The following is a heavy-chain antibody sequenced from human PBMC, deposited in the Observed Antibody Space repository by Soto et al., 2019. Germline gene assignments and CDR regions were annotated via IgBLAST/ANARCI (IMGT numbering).Heavy chain of an antibody. CDR3: ARDYRGSSYQYFQH. J-gene: IGHJ1*01. CDR2: IIPIFGTA. Sequence: ASLKVSCKASGGTFSSYAISWVRQAPGQGLEWMGGIIPIFGTANYAQKFQGRVTITADESTSTAYMELSSLRSEDTAVYYCARDYRGSSYQYFQHWGQGTLVTVSS. CDR1: GGTFSSYA. V-gene: IGHV1-69*13. D-gene: IGHD6-13*01.